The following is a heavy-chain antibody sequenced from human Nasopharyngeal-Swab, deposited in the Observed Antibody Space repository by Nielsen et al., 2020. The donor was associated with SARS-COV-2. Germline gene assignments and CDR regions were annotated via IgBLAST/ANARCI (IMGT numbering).Heavy chain of an antibody. CDR1: GGSFSNYK. D-gene: IGHD3-16*02. V-gene: IGHV4-34*01. CDR3: ARDRGWFDS. CDR2: INYSGSN. Sequence: SETLSLTCAVYGGSFSNYKWSWIRQSPGKGLEWIGEINYSGSNNYNPSLKSRVTISIDTFRNQFSLKLSSVTAADTAVYYCARDRGWFDSWGHGTLVTVSS. J-gene: IGHJ5*01.